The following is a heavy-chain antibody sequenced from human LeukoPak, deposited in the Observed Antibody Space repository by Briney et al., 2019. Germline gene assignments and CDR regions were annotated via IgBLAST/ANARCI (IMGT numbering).Heavy chain of an antibody. Sequence: GGSLRLSCAASGFTFSSYEMNWVRQAPGKGLEWVSYISSSGSTIYYADSVKGRFTISRDNAKTSLYLQMNSLRAEDTAVYYCARTPLRDLGYCSGGSCFCWFDPWGQGTLVTVSS. D-gene: IGHD2-15*01. CDR2: ISSSGSTI. J-gene: IGHJ5*02. CDR1: GFTFSSYE. V-gene: IGHV3-48*03. CDR3: ARTPLRDLGYCSGGSCFCWFDP.